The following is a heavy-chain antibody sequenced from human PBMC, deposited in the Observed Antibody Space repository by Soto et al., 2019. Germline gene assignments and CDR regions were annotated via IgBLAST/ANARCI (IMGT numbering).Heavy chain of an antibody. Sequence: ASVKVSCKASGYTFTGYYMHWVRQAPGQGLEWMGWINPNSGGTNYAQKFQGRVTMTRDTSLSTAYMELSRLRSDDTAVYYCAREGYCSKGVCYKDYDYGMDVWGQGTPVTVSS. CDR2: INPNSGGT. V-gene: IGHV1-2*02. CDR1: GYTFTGYY. J-gene: IGHJ6*02. D-gene: IGHD2-8*01. CDR3: AREGYCSKGVCYKDYDYGMDV.